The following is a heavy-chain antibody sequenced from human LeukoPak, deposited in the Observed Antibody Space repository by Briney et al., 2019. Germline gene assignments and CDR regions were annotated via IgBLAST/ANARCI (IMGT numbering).Heavy chain of an antibody. Sequence: ASVKVSCKASGSTFTGYYMHWVRQAPGQGLEWMGWIIPNSGGTNYAQKFQGRVTMTRDTSISTAYMELSRLRSDDTAVYYCAREPVGVGATTLDYWGQGTLLTGSS. CDR2: IIPNSGGT. CDR1: GSTFTGYY. D-gene: IGHD1-26*01. CDR3: AREPVGVGATTLDY. J-gene: IGHJ4*02. V-gene: IGHV1-2*02.